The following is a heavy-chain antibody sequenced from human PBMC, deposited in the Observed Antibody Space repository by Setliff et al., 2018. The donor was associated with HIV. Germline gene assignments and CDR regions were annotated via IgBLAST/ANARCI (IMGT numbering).Heavy chain of an antibody. V-gene: IGHV4-34*01. D-gene: IGHD3-3*01. Sequence: GSLRLSCAASGFTFNKAWMNWIRQSPGKGLEWIGEINHSGSTKYNPSLKSRVTISVDTSKNQFSLKLSSVTAADTAVYYCARGTAYYNFWSGYSQDYYYYMDVWGKGTTVTVSS. CDR3: ARGTAYYNFWSGYSQDYYYYMDV. CDR1: GFTFNKAW. CDR2: INHSGST. J-gene: IGHJ6*03.